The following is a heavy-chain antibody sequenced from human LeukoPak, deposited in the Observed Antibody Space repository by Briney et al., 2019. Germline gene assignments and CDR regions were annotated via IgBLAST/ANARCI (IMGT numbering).Heavy chain of an antibody. V-gene: IGHV3-74*01. Sequence: GGSLRLSCAASGFTFSTYVMHWVRQAPEKGLMWVSRITHDGTDTSYADSVRGRFTISRDNAKNTLYLQMNSLRADDTAVYYCAKMNVLTGYYTPNFDFWGQGTLVTVSS. CDR1: GFTFSTYV. J-gene: IGHJ4*02. CDR3: AKMNVLTGYYTPNFDF. D-gene: IGHD3-9*01. CDR2: ITHDGTDT.